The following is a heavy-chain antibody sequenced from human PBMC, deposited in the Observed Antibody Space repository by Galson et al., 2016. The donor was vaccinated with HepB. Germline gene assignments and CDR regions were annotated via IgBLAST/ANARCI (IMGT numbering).Heavy chain of an antibody. V-gene: IGHV1-18*04. CDR3: ARSLAATAPFDY. CDR2: ISAYTGDT. CDR1: GYTLTTHG. Sequence: SCKASGYTLTTHGISWVRRAPGQGLEWMGWISAYTGDTNYAQKVQARVTMTTDTSTSTAYMELRSLTSDDTAVYYCARSLAATAPFDYWGQGTLVTVSS. J-gene: IGHJ4*02. D-gene: IGHD6-13*01.